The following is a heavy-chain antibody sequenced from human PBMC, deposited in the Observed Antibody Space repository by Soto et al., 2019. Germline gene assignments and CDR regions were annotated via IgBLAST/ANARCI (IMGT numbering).Heavy chain of an antibody. Sequence: PGGSLRLSCTGSGFDFGDYYMSWIRQAPGKGLEWVSYIDSGDGTTYYTDSVKGRFTISRDNAKKTVYLQMSSLRVEDTALYSCVRPYYSGSWFPFDRWDQGTLVTVSS. CDR2: IDSGDGTT. V-gene: IGHV3-11*01. CDR3: VRPYYSGSWFPFDR. D-gene: IGHD5-12*01. J-gene: IGHJ4*02. CDR1: GFDFGDYY.